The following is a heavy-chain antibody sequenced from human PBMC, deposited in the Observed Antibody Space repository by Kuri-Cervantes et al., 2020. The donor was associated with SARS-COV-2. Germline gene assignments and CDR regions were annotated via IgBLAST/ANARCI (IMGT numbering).Heavy chain of an antibody. CDR1: GYTFTDYY. D-gene: IGHD4-11*01. Sequence: ASVKVSCKTSGYTFTDYYIHWVRQAPGQGLEWMGWINPDIGVTNAAQTFQGRVTLTRDKSINTVYLEMARLRPDDTAVYYCASRILKRPLPPKTAVTVPGMDVWGQGTTVTVSS. V-gene: IGHV1-2*02. J-gene: IGHJ6*02. CDR2: INPDIGVT. CDR3: ASRILKRPLPPKTAVTVPGMDV.